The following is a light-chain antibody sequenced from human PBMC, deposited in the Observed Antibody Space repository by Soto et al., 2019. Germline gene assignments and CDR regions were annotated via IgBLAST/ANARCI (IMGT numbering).Light chain of an antibody. Sequence: ESVLTQSPGTLSMSPGERATLSCRASQSVSSSYSAWYQQKPGQAPRLLIFGSSDSATGIPDRFSGSGSGTDFTLTITSLEPEGCAVYYCQQYGSSPPFTFGQGTNLEIK. CDR1: QSVSSSY. J-gene: IGKJ2*01. CDR3: QQYGSSPPFT. V-gene: IGKV3-20*01. CDR2: GSS.